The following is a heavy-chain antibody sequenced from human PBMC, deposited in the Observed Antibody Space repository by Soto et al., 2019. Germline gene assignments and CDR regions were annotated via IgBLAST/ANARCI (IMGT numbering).Heavy chain of an antibody. V-gene: IGHV5-51*01. J-gene: IGHJ6*02. CDR3: ARHSPTQWDYDSSGYYWGTGMDV. Sequence: PGESLKISCKGPGYSFTSYWIGWVRQMPGKGLEWMGIIYPGDSDTRYSPSFQGQVTISADKSISTAYLQWSSLKASDTAMYYCARHSPTQWDYDSSGYYWGTGMDVWGQGTTVTVSS. CDR1: GYSFTSYW. CDR2: IYPGDSDT. D-gene: IGHD3-22*01.